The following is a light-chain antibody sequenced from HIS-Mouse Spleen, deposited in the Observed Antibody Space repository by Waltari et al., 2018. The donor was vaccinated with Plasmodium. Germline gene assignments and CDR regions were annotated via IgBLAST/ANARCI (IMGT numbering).Light chain of an antibody. CDR1: SSDVGGYNY. Sequence: QSALTQPPSASGSPGQSVTISCTGTSSDVGGYNYVSWYQQHPGKAPKLMIYEVSKRPAGGPDRVSGSKSGNTASLTVAGLQAEDEAEYYCSSYAGSNNLVFGGGTKLTVL. V-gene: IGLV2-8*01. CDR3: SSYAGSNNLV. J-gene: IGLJ2*01. CDR2: EVS.